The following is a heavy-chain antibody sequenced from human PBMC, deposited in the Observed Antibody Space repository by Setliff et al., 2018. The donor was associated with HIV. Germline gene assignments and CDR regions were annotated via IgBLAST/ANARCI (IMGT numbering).Heavy chain of an antibody. J-gene: IGHJ6*03. CDR1: DGSFSGYY. CDR2: IHYSGSS. Sequence: SETLSLTCAVYDGSFSGYYWIWIRQPPGKGLEWIGYIHYSGSSNYNPSLKSRVSISRDTSKKQVSLKLNSVTAADTAVYYCARGLSIFGVATPGFYSFMDVWGKGTTVTVSS. D-gene: IGHD3-3*01. V-gene: IGHV4-59*01. CDR3: ARGLSIFGVATPGFYSFMDV.